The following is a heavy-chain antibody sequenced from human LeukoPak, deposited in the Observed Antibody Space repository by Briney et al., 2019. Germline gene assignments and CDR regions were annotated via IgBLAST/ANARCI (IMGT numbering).Heavy chain of an antibody. Sequence: ASQTLSLTCAISGDIVSTTTSIWNWIRQSPSRGLEWLGRTYYRSKWNYDYADSVKSRITISPDTSENQFSLQLQFVTPEDSAVYYCARRRHANNGVDVWGQGTTVTVSS. V-gene: IGHV6-1*01. CDR1: GDIVSTTTSI. CDR3: ARRRHANNGVDV. J-gene: IGHJ6*02. CDR2: TYYRSKWNY.